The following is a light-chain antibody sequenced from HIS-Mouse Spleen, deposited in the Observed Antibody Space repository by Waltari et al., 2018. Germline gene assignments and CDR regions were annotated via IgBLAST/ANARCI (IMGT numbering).Light chain of an antibody. CDR1: SSNIGSNT. CDR2: SNN. J-gene: IGLJ2*01. Sequence: QSVLTQPPSASGTPGQRVTISCSGSSSNIGSNTVNWYQQLPGTAPKLLLFSNNPRPSGVPDRFSGSKSGTSASLAISWLQSEDEADYYCAAWDDSLNGVVFGGGTKLTVL. CDR3: AAWDDSLNGVV. V-gene: IGLV1-44*01.